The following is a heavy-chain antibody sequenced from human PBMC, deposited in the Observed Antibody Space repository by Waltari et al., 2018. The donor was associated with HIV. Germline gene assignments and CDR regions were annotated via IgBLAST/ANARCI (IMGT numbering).Heavy chain of an antibody. D-gene: IGHD1-1*01. CDR2: ISSDGSR. Sequence: EVQLVESGGGLIEPGGSLRLSCAASGLTVSSNYMSWVRQAPGKGREWVTVISSDGSRYYADCVRGRFTISRDTSKNTLSLTMNSLGTDDTAVDYCARDPRSTGYYGMDVWGQGTTVTVSS. CDR3: ARDPRSTGYYGMDV. J-gene: IGHJ6*02. V-gene: IGHV3-53*01. CDR1: GLTVSSNY.